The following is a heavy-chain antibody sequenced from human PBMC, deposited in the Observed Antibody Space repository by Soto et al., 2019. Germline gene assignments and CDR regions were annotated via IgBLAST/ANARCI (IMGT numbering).Heavy chain of an antibody. D-gene: IGHD3-10*01. CDR2: IRSKANSFAT. CDR3: SSSSGD. Sequence: EVQLVESGGGLVQPGGSLKLSCAASGFTFSDSAMHWVRQASGKGLEWVGRIRSKANSFATAYAASVQGRFTISRDDLESTAYLQMNSLKPEDTAVYYCSSSSGDWGQGTLVTVSS. J-gene: IGHJ4*02. CDR1: GFTFSDSA. V-gene: IGHV3-73*01.